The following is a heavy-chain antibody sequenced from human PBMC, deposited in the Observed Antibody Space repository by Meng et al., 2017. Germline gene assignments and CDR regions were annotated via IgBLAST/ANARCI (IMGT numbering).Heavy chain of an antibody. V-gene: IGHV1-8*01. J-gene: IGHJ4*02. CDR3: ARANTYSGYDYGY. CDR2: MNPNSGNT. D-gene: IGHD5-12*01. Sequence: QGQLGQLGAEVKKPGASVKVSCKASGYTFTSYDINWVRQATGQGLEWMGWMNPNSGNTDYAQKFQGRVTMTRNTSINTAYMELSSLRSDDTAVYFCARANTYSGYDYGYWGQGTLVTVSS. CDR1: GYTFTSYD.